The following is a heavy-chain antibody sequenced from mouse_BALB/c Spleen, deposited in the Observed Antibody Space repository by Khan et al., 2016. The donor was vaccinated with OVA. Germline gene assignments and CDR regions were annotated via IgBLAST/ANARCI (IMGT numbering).Heavy chain of an antibody. V-gene: IGHV1-61*01. CDR1: GYTFTSYW. Sequence: QVQLQQPGAELVRPGASVKLSCKASGYTFTSYWMNWVKQRPGQGLEWIGMIDPSDSETHYNQMFKDKATLTVDKSSSTAYMHLSSLTSEDTAVYDCARREKYGYDPSWFAYWGQGTLVTVSA. D-gene: IGHD2-2*01. J-gene: IGHJ3*01. CDR2: IDPSDSET. CDR3: ARREKYGYDPSWFAY.